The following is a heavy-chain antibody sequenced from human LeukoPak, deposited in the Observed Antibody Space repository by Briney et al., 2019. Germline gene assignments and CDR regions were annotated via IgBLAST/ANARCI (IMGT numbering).Heavy chain of an antibody. CDR2: ISYDGSNK. Sequence: GGSLRLSCAASGFTFSSYGMHWVRQAPGKGLEWVAVISYDGSNKYYADSVKGRFTISRDNSKNTLYLQMNSLRAEDTAVYYCARDRDVFVVTAAAFDIWGQGTMVTVSS. D-gene: IGHD2-21*02. CDR3: ARDRDVFVVTAAAFDI. CDR1: GFTFSSYG. J-gene: IGHJ3*02. V-gene: IGHV3-30*03.